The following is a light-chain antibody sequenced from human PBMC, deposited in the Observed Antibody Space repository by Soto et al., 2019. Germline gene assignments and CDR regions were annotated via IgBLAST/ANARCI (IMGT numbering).Light chain of an antibody. CDR3: QQANNFPFT. CDR2: AAS. V-gene: IGKV1-12*02. Sequence: DIQMTQSPSSLSASVGDRVTITCRASQGISSWLAWYQQKPGKAPKLLIFAASILQSGVPSRFSVRGSWTDFTLTISSLQPEYFATYYCQQANNFPFTFGPGTKVYIK. CDR1: QGISSW. J-gene: IGKJ3*01.